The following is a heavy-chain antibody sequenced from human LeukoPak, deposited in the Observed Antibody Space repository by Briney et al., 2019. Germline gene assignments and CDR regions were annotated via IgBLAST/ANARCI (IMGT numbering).Heavy chain of an antibody. Sequence: SVKVSCKASGGTFSSYAISWVRQAPGQGLEWMGGIIPIFGTANYAQKFQGRVTITADESTSTAYMELSSLRSEDTAVYYCAVHPGIAAGKSNYWGQGTLVTVSS. CDR3: AVHPGIAAGKSNY. CDR1: GGTFSSYA. CDR2: IIPIFGTA. J-gene: IGHJ4*02. V-gene: IGHV1-69*01. D-gene: IGHD6-13*01.